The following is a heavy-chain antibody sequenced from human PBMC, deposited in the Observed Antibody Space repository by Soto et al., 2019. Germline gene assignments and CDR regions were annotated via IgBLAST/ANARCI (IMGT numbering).Heavy chain of an antibody. D-gene: IGHD7-27*01. CDR1: GGSMSPYY. CDR3: ARHSKKTGDFDYYYGMDV. J-gene: IGHJ6*02. CDR2: IYYRWNT. V-gene: IGHV4-59*08. Sequence: QVQVKESGPGLVKPSETLSLTCSVFGGSMSPYYWSWIRQSPGKGLEWIANIYYRWNTNYNPSLESRVTISIDTSKNQVSLKLHSLTAADTAVYYCARHSKKTGDFDYYYGMDVWGQGTTVTVSS.